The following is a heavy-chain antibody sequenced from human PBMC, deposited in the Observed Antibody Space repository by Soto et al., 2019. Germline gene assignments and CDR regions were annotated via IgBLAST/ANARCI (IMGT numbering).Heavy chain of an antibody. CDR2: INHSGST. CDR3: ARGATGAFDI. CDR1: GGSFSGYY. Sequence: QVQLQQWGAGLLKPSETLSLTCAVYGGSFSGYYWSWIRQPPGKGLEWIGEINHSGSTNYNPSLKRRVAISVDTSKSQLSLKLSSVTAADTAVYYCARGATGAFDIWGQGTMVTVSS. J-gene: IGHJ3*02. V-gene: IGHV4-34*01. D-gene: IGHD1-26*01.